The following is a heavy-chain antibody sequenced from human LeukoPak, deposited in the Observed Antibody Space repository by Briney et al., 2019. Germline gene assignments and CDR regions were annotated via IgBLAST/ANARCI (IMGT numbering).Heavy chain of an antibody. CDR1: GFTFSSYA. Sequence: GGSLRLSCAASGFTFSSYAMHWVRQAPGKGLEWVAVISYDGSNKYYADSVKGRFTISRDNSKNTLYLQMNSLRAEDTAVYYCARVGEMGVTTGLFAFDIWGQATMVTVSS. CDR2: ISYDGSNK. J-gene: IGHJ3*02. D-gene: IGHD4-11*01. CDR3: ARVGEMGVTTGLFAFDI. V-gene: IGHV3-30*04.